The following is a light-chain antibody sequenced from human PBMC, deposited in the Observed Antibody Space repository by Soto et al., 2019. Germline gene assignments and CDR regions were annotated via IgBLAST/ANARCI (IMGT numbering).Light chain of an antibody. J-gene: IGLJ1*01. Sequence: QSALTQPASVSGSPGQSITISCTGTSSDVGGYNSVSWYQQHPGKAPKLMIYEVSNRPSGVSNRFSGSKSGNTASLTISGLQADDEADYPCCSYTSSSILFGTGTKLTVL. CDR3: CSYTSSSIL. CDR2: EVS. CDR1: SSDVGGYNS. V-gene: IGLV2-14*01.